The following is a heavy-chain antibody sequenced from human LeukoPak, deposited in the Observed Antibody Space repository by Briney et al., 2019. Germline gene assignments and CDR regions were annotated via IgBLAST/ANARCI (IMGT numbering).Heavy chain of an antibody. J-gene: IGHJ6*03. V-gene: IGHV1-69*06. CDR1: VGTFIIYA. Sequence: SVNVSCTASVGTFIIYAISWVRQAPGQGREWMGGSIPIFGTANYAQKFQGRVTITADKSTSTAYLEMSSLRSEATAVYYCASRNAYSSGWYWYYMDVWGKGTTVTVSS. CDR3: ASRNAYSSGWYWYYMDV. D-gene: IGHD6-19*01. CDR2: SIPIFGTA.